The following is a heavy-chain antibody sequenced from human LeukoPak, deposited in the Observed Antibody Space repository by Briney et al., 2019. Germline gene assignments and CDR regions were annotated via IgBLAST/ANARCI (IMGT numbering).Heavy chain of an antibody. V-gene: IGHV1-24*01. CDR3: ATGGDSSGYYYGRNAFDI. CDR2: FDPEDGET. Sequence: ASVKVSCKVSGYTLTELSMHWVRQAPGKGLEWMGGFDPEDGETIYAQKFQGRVTMTGDTSTDTAYMELSSLRSEDTAVYYCATGGDSSGYYYGRNAFDIWGQGTMVTVSS. J-gene: IGHJ3*02. D-gene: IGHD3-22*01. CDR1: GYTLTELS.